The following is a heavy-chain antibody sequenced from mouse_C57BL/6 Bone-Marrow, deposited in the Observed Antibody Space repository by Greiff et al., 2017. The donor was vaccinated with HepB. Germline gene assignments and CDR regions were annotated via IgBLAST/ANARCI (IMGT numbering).Heavy chain of an antibody. CDR1: GYTFTSYG. CDR3: ARERAPIYYYGSSHYFDY. CDR2: IYPRSGNT. V-gene: IGHV1-81*01. D-gene: IGHD1-1*01. J-gene: IGHJ2*01. Sequence: QVQLQQSGAELARPGASVKLSCKASGYTFTSYGISWVKQSTGQGLEWIGEIYPRSGNTYYNEKFKGKATLTADKSSSTAYMELRSLTSEDSAVYFCARERAPIYYYGSSHYFDYWGQGTTLTVSS.